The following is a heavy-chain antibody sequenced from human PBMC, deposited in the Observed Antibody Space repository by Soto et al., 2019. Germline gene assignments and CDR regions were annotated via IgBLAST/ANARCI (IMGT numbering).Heavy chain of an antibody. J-gene: IGHJ6*02. CDR1: GYSFTSYW. Sequence: XESLKISCKGSGYSFTSYWISWVRQMPGKGLEWMGRIDPSDSYTNYSPSFQGHVTISADKSISTAYLQWSSLKASDTAMYYCARHVLYGSGRVPRGGMDGWGQGPTVTVSS. V-gene: IGHV5-10-1*01. CDR2: IDPSDSYT. CDR3: ARHVLYGSGRVPRGGMDG. D-gene: IGHD3-10*01.